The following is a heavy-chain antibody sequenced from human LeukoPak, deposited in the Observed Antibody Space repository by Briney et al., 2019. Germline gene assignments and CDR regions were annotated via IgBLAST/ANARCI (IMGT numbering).Heavy chain of an antibody. D-gene: IGHD3-10*01. CDR3: ARVGVWFGELLHDAFDI. V-gene: IGHV4-31*03. CDR2: IYYSGST. Sequence: PSETLSLTCTVSGGSISSGGYYWSWIRQHPGKGLEWIGYIYYSGSTYYNPSLKSRVTISVDTSKNQFSLKLSSVTAADTAVYYCARVGVWFGELLHDAFDIWGQGTMVTVSS. J-gene: IGHJ3*02. CDR1: GGSISSGGYY.